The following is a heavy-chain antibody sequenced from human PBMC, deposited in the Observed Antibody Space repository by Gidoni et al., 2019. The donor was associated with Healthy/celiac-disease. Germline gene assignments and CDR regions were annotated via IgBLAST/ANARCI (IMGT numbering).Heavy chain of an antibody. CDR1: GGSISSSSYY. J-gene: IGHJ6*02. CDR2: IYYSGNT. Sequence: PQLQESGPGLVKPSETLSLTCTVSGGSISSSSYYLGWIRQPPGKGLAWIGNIYYSGNTYYNPSLRSRVTISVDTSKNQFSLKLSSVTAADTAVYYCARHDGSSGNYLHYYYYGMDVWGQGTTVTVSS. V-gene: IGHV4-39*01. D-gene: IGHD3-22*01. CDR3: ARHDGSSGNYLHYYYYGMDV.